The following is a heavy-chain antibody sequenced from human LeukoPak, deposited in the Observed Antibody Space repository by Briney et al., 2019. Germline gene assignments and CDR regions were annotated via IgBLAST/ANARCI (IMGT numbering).Heavy chain of an antibody. CDR1: GGTFTSYV. CDR3: ARVNEDSWFYYFDY. D-gene: IGHD6-13*01. J-gene: IGHJ4*02. CDR2: IIPLFGTA. Sequence: ASVRVSCKASGGTFTSYVVSWVRQAPGPGLELMGGIIPLFGTANYAQTFLGRVTITADESTNTAYKELSSLRSEDTAVYYCARVNEDSWFYYFDYWGQGTLVTVSS. V-gene: IGHV1-69*13.